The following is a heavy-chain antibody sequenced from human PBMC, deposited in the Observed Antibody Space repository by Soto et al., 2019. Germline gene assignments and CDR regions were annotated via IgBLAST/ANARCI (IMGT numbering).Heavy chain of an antibody. Sequence: QVQLQESGPGLVKPSQTLFLTCAVSNASIASGGSSWNWIRQQPGKGLEWIGYIYYSGTTFYNVSLKSRVAISRDTSKSQISLTLRSVTAADTDVYYCARHVMSHGFDFWGQGTLVTVSS. V-gene: IGHV4-31*11. CDR2: IYYSGTT. CDR3: ARHVMSHGFDF. J-gene: IGHJ4*02. CDR1: NASIASGGSS.